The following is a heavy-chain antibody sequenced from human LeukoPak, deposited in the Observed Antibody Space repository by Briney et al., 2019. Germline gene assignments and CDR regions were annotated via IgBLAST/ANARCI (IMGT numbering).Heavy chain of an antibody. CDR3: AAWASITMIVAP. CDR2: IVVGSGNT. V-gene: IGHV1-58*01. D-gene: IGHD3-22*01. J-gene: IGHJ5*02. CDR1: GFTFTSSA. Sequence: ASVNVSCKASGFTFTSSAVQWVRQARGQRLEWIGWIVVGSGNTNYAQKFQERVTITRDMSTSTAYMELSSLRSEDTAVYYCAAWASITMIVAPWGQGTLVTVSS.